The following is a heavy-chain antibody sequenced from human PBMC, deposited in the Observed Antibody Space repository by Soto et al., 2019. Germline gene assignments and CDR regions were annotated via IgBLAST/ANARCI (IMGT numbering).Heavy chain of an antibody. CDR2: ISTFNGDT. J-gene: IGHJ4*02. D-gene: IGHD3-16*01. V-gene: IGHV1-18*01. CDR3: AREDEGHIATFEQ. Sequence: ASVKVSCKASGYSFFDHGITWVRQAPGQGLEWMGWISTFNGDTNYAQQFQGRVTMTTDASTSTGYMELRSLRSDDTAVYYCAREDEGHIATFEQWGQETLVAASS. CDR1: GYSFFDHG.